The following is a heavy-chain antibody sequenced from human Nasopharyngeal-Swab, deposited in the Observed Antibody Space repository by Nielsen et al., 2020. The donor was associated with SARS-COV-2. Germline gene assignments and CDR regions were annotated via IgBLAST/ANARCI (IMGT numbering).Heavy chain of an antibody. D-gene: IGHD2-21*01. CDR2: IYYSGST. CDR3: ARVVVGTGGYYYYMDV. V-gene: IGHV4-59*01. Sequence: MSLSCTVSGGTISSYYWSWIRQPPGKGLEWIGYIYYSGSTNYNPSLKSRVTISVDTSKNQFSLKLSPVTAADTAVYYCARVVVGTGGYYYYMDVWGKGTTVTVSS. CDR1: GGTISSYY. J-gene: IGHJ6*03.